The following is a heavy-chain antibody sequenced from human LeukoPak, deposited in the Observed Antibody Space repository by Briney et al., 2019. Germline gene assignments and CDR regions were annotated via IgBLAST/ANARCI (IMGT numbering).Heavy chain of an antibody. V-gene: IGHV1-2*02. CDR1: GYTFTGYY. CDR2: INPNSGGT. J-gene: IGHJ3*02. CDR3: ARDLVLAYCGGDCYRHDAFDI. Sequence: ASVKVSCKASGYTFTGYYMHWVRQAPGQGLEWMGWINPNSGGTNYAQKLQGRVTMTTDTSTSTAYMELRSLRSDDTAVYYCARDLVLAYCGGDCYRHDAFDIWGQGTMVTVSS. D-gene: IGHD2-21*01.